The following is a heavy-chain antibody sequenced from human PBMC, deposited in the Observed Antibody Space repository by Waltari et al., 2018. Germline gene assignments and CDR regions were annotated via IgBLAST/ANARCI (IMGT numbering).Heavy chain of an antibody. Sequence: EVRLVESGGALVQPGGSLSLSCAASGLPVSSDSMNCLRQAPGKGLEWVSVIYSGGSANYTDSVKGRFIVSRDNSRNTLYLQMNGLRADDTAIYYCARGHRGSRPLWGQGTLVTVSS. CDR3: ARGHRGSRPL. CDR2: IYSGGSA. J-gene: IGHJ4*02. CDR1: GLPVSSDS. D-gene: IGHD3-10*01. V-gene: IGHV3-53*01.